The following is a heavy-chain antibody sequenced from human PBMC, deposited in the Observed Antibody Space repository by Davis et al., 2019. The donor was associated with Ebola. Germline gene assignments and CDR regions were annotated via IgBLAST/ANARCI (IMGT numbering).Heavy chain of an antibody. D-gene: IGHD2-2*01. CDR2: MNPNNGNT. Sequence: AASVKVSCKASGYTITSYDINWVRQATGQGLEWMGWMNPNNGNTGYAQKFQGRVTMTGNSSISTAYMELNSLRSEDTAVYYCVRSRSSTSGALPDESRNWFDPWGQGTLVTVSS. CDR1: GYTITSYD. V-gene: IGHV1-8*01. J-gene: IGHJ5*02. CDR3: VRSRSSTSGALPDESRNWFDP.